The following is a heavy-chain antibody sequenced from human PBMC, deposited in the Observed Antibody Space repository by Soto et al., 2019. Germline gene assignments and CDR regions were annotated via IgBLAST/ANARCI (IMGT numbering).Heavy chain of an antibody. Sequence: PGGSLRLSCAASGFTFASPYSHGISWVRQSPGKGPEWVSAISSNGANTHYAESVKGRFTISKDASRNTVHLHMDSLRAEDTATYFCVSWVSAHFDYWGHGTPVTVSS. V-gene: IGHV3-23*01. J-gene: IGHJ4*01. CDR3: VSWVSAHFDY. D-gene: IGHD2-8*01. CDR2: ISSNGANT. CDR1: GFTFASPYSHG.